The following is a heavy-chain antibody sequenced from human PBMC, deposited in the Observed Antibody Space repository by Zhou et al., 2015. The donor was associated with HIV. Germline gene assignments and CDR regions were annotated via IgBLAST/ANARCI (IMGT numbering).Heavy chain of an antibody. J-gene: IGHJ4*02. Sequence: EVQLVESGGDLVRPGGSLRLSCGANGFTLRDYYMSWIRQAPGKGLEWVSAISGSGGSTYYADSVKGRFTISRDNSKNTLYLQMNSLRAEDTAVYYCATPDGGEDYGDYFDYWGQGTLVTVSS. V-gene: IGHV3-23*04. CDR2: ISGSGGST. CDR3: ATPDGGEDYGDYFDY. CDR1: GFTLRDYY. D-gene: IGHD4-17*01.